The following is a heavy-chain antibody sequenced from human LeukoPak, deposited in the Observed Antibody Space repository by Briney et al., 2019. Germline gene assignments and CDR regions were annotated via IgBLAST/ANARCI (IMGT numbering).Heavy chain of an antibody. CDR1: GYTFTSYA. Sequence: GASVKVSCKASGYTFTSYAIHWVRQAPGQRLEWMGWINAGNGNTKYSQKFQGRVTITKDTSASTAYMELSSLRSEDTAVYYCARDKGYSGYDSFDYWGRGTLVTVSS. V-gene: IGHV1-3*01. J-gene: IGHJ4*02. CDR2: INAGNGNT. CDR3: ARDKGYSGYDSFDY. D-gene: IGHD5-12*01.